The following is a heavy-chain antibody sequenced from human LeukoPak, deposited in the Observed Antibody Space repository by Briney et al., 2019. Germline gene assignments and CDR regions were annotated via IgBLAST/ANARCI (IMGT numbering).Heavy chain of an antibody. CDR3: ASDISKYYYDSSGYAWN. V-gene: IGHV3-9*01. CDR2: ISWNSGSI. Sequence: GGSLRLSCAASGFTFDDYAMHWVRQAPGKGLEWVSGISWNSGSIGYADSVKGRFTISRDNAKNSLYLQMNSLRAEDTAVYYCASDISKYYYDSSGYAWNWGQGTLVTVSS. CDR1: GFTFDDYA. J-gene: IGHJ4*02. D-gene: IGHD3-22*01.